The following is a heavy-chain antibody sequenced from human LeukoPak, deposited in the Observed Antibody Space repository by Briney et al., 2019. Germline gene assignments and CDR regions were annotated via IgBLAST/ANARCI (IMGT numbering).Heavy chain of an antibody. Sequence: SVKVSCKASGGTFTKSAFSWVRQAPGQGLEWMGGFIPLLGTANYAQEFQGRVTITADESTSTAYMQLSSLRSEDTAMYFCTRVITIGQPPYYYYMDLWGRGTTVTVSS. J-gene: IGHJ6*03. V-gene: IGHV1-69*13. CDR3: TRVITIGQPPYYYYMDL. CDR2: FIPLLGTA. CDR1: GGTFTKSA. D-gene: IGHD3-10*01.